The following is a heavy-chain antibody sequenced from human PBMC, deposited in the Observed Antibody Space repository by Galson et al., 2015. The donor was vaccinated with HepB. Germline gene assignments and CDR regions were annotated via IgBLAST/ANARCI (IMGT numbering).Heavy chain of an antibody. CDR2: IRSKAYGGTT. CDR3: TRGVGATEKDYGMDV. Sequence: SLRLSGAASGFTFGDYAMSWFRQAPGKGLEWVGFIRSKAYGGTTEYAASVKGRFTISRDDSKSIAYLQMNSLKTEDTAVYYCTRGVGATEKDYGMDVWGQGTTVTVSS. J-gene: IGHJ6*02. CDR1: GFTFGDYA. V-gene: IGHV3-49*03. D-gene: IGHD1-26*01.